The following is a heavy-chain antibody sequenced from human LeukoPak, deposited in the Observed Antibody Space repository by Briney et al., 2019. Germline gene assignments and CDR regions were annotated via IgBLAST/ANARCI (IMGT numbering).Heavy chain of an antibody. D-gene: IGHD6-13*01. CDR1: GYTFTGYY. Sequence: ASVKVSCKASGYTFTGYYMHWVRQAPGQGLEWMGGIIPIFGTANYAQKFQGRVTITADKSTSTAYMELSSLRSEDTAVYYCAREYSRVGFDYWGQGTLVTVSS. J-gene: IGHJ4*02. V-gene: IGHV1-69*06. CDR2: IIPIFGTA. CDR3: AREYSRVGFDY.